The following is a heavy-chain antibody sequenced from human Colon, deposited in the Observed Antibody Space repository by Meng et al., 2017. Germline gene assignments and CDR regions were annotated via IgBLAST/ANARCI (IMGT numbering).Heavy chain of an antibody. D-gene: IGHD3-22*01. Sequence: HVQLQESGPGLVKPSETLSLTCAVSGDSITSTKWWNWVRQPPGKRLEWIGEIHHSETTNYNPSLESRVTISIDNSKNQFSLKLDSVTAADTAVYYCARVTYDDSRGYYGTDYWGQGTLVTVSS. V-gene: IGHV4-4*02. J-gene: IGHJ4*02. CDR3: ARVTYDDSRGYYGTDY. CDR2: IHHSETT. CDR1: GDSITSTKW.